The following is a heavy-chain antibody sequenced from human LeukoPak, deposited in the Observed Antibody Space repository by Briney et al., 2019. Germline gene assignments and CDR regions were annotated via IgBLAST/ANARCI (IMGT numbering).Heavy chain of an antibody. CDR2: INPNSGGT. CDR1: GHTFTGYY. J-gene: IGHJ4*02. Sequence: ASVKVSCKASGHTFTGYYMHWVRQAPGQGLEWMGRINPNSGGTNYAQKFQGRVTMTRDTSISTAYMELSRLRSDDTAVYYCARDPTGYCSSTSCSHYYFDYWGQGTLVTVSS. D-gene: IGHD2-2*03. CDR3: ARDPTGYCSSTSCSHYYFDY. V-gene: IGHV1-2*06.